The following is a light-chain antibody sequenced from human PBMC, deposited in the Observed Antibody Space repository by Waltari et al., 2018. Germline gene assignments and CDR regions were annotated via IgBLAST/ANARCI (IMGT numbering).Light chain of an antibody. J-gene: IGLJ1*01. Sequence: QSALTQPASVSGTPGQSITISCTGTTSDVGNYDLVSWYQHHPGKAPKLLICEVIKRPSVVSSRFSGSKSGSTACLIISGLQPEDEADYYCCSYAGRGTYVFGSGTKVTVL. V-gene: IGLV2-23*02. CDR2: EVI. CDR1: TSDVGNYDL. CDR3: CSYAGRGTYV.